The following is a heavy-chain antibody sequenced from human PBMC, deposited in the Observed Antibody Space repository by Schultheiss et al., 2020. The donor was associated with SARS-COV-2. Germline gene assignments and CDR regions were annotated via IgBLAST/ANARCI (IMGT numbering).Heavy chain of an antibody. D-gene: IGHD6-13*01. CDR2: ISGSGGST. V-gene: IGHV3-23*01. J-gene: IGHJ5*02. Sequence: GESLKISCAASGFTFSSYAMSWVRQAPGKGLEWVSAISGSGGSTYYADSVKGRFTISRDNSKNTLYLQMNSLRAEDTAVYYCAKGPWALIVAAGTNWFDPWGQGTLVTVSS. CDR3: AKGPWALIVAAGTNWFDP. CDR1: GFTFSSYA.